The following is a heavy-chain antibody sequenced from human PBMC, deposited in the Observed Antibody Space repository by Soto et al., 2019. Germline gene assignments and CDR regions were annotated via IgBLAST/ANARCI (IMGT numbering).Heavy chain of an antibody. J-gene: IGHJ6*02. Sequence: EVQLLESGGGLVQPGGSLRLSCAASGFTFSSYAMSWVRQAPGKGLEWVSAISGSGGSTYYADSVKGRFTISRDNSKNTLYLQRNSLRADETAVYYSAKDGHYDLWSGYYDAYYYYYGMDVWGQGTTVTVSS. CDR3: AKDGHYDLWSGYYDAYYYYYGMDV. D-gene: IGHD3-3*01. CDR2: ISGSGGST. V-gene: IGHV3-23*01. CDR1: GFTFSSYA.